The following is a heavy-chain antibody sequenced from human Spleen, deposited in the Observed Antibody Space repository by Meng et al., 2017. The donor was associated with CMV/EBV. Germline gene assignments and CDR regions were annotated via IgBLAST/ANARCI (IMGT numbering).Heavy chain of an antibody. D-gene: IGHD5-18*01. J-gene: IGHJ4*02. CDR3: THRRYNILGSPPSRYYFDY. CDR2: NYCSGST. CDR1: SRGDL. Sequence: SRGDLWDWIRQPPGKALAWIGDNYCSGSTYYNPSLKSRVTRSVDRYKNHFYLKLSSVTAADTAVYYCTHRRYNILGSPPSRYYFDYWGQGTLVTVSS. V-gene: IGHV4-39*02.